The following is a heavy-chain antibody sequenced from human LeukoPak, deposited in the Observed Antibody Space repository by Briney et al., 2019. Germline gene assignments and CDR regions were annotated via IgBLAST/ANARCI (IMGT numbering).Heavy chain of an antibody. CDR1: GGTFSNYA. CDR3: ARDSANYYDSSGYYYYFDY. CDR2: IIPIFGTA. Sequence: SVKVSCKASGGTFSNYAISWVRQGPGQGLEWMGGIIPIFGTANYAQTFQGRVTITADKSTSTAYMELSSLRSEDTAVYYCARDSANYYDSSGYYYYFDYWGQGTLVTVSS. D-gene: IGHD3-22*01. J-gene: IGHJ4*02. V-gene: IGHV1-69*06.